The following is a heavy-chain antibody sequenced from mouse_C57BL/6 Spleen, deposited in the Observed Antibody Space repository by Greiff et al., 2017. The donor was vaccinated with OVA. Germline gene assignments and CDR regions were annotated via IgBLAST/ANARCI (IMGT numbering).Heavy chain of an antibody. J-gene: IGHJ1*03. D-gene: IGHD1-1*01. CDR3: ARPVPTVVDWYFDV. V-gene: IGHV1-82*01. CDR2: IYPGDGDT. CDR1: GYAFSSSW. Sequence: QVQLKQSGPELVKPGASVKISCKASGYAFSSSWMNWVKQRPGKGLEWIGRIYPGDGDTNYNGKFKGKATLTADKSSSTAYMQLSSLTSEDAAVYFCARPVPTVVDWYFDVWGTGTTVTVSS.